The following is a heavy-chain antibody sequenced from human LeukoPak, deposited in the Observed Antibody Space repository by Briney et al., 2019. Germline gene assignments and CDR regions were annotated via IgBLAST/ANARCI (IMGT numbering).Heavy chain of an antibody. D-gene: IGHD1-20*01. CDR1: GFTFTSHW. CDR2: ISDDGKKA. V-gene: IGHV3-74*01. J-gene: IGHJ4*02. Sequence: GGSLRLSCAESGFTFTSHWMHWVRQAPGKGLVWVSHISDDGKKANYADSVKGRFTISRDAAKNTLHLQMNSLRVEDTAVYYCAASFRVTGTTYYYWGQGTMVTVSS. CDR3: AASFRVTGTTYYY.